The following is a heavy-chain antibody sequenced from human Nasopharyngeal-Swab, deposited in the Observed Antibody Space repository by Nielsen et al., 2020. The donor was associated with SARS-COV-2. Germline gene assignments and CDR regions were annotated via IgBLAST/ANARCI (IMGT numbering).Heavy chain of an antibody. CDR2: INAGNGNT. V-gene: IGHV1-3*01. CDR1: GYTFTSYA. J-gene: IGHJ6*03. Sequence: ASVKVSCKASGYTFTSYAMHWVRQAPGQRLEWMGWINAGNGNTKYSQKFQGRVTTTRDTSASTAYMELSSLRSEDTAVYYCASEGYDFWSGYPRTGHYYMDVWGKGTTVTVSS. CDR3: ASEGYDFWSGYPRTGHYYMDV. D-gene: IGHD3-3*01.